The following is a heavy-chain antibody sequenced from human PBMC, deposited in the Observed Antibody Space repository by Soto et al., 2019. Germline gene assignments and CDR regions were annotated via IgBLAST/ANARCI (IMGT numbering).Heavy chain of an antibody. D-gene: IGHD5-18*01. J-gene: IGHJ4*02. CDR3: ARDYGYSRYETLDY. CDR2: IWYDGSNK. V-gene: IGHV3-33*01. Sequence: GGPLWLSCPVSGFTISSYGTHWERQAPGKGLEWVAVIWYDGSNKYYADSVKGRFTISRDNSKNTLYLQMNSLRAEDTAVYYYARDYGYSRYETLDYWGQGTLVTVSS. CDR1: GFTISSYG.